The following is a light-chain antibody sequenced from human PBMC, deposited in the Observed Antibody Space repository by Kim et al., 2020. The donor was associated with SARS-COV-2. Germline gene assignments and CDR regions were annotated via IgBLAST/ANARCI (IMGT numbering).Light chain of an antibody. CDR1: KLGDKY. CDR3: QAWDSSTVV. V-gene: IGLV3-1*01. CDR2: QDS. J-gene: IGLJ2*01. Sequence: SYELTQPPSVSVSPGQTASITCSGDKLGDKYVWRYQQKPGQSPVLVIYQDSKRPSGIPERFSGSNSGNTATLTISGTQAMDEADYYCQAWDSSTVVFGGGTQLTVL.